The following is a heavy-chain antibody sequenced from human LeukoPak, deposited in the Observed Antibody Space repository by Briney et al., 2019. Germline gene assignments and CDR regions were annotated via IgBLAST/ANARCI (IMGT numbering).Heavy chain of an antibody. CDR2: VDPEDGET. V-gene: IGHV1-69-2*01. CDR3: ATGIRWDTAMVNGHGDYYYYYMDV. CDR1: VYTFTDYY. Sequence: ASVKISCKVSVYTFTDYYMHWVQQAPGKGLEWMGLVDPEDGETIYAEKFQGRVTITADTSTDTAYLELSSLRSEDTAVYYCATGIRWDTAMVNGHGDYYYYYMDVWGKGTTVTVS. J-gene: IGHJ6*03. D-gene: IGHD5-18*01.